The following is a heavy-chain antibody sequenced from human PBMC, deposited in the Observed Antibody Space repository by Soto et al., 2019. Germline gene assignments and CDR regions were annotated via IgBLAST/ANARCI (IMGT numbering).Heavy chain of an antibody. CDR2: IYPSDSDT. Sequence: PGESLKISCNVSGYNFAGYWIAWVRQMPGKGLELMGIIYPSDSDTRYRPSFQGQVTISADKSISSAYLQWSSLRASDTAMYYCARGGVSTRTFDYWGQGTPVTVSS. V-gene: IGHV5-51*01. CDR3: ARGGVSTRTFDY. D-gene: IGHD3-3*01. J-gene: IGHJ4*02. CDR1: GYNFAGYW.